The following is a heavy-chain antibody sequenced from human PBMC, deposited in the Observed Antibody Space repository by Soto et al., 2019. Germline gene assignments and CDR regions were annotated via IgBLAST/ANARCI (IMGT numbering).Heavy chain of an antibody. CDR2: IYYSGST. J-gene: IGHJ3*02. CDR3: ARGPYNYYGSGSYRDDAFDI. D-gene: IGHD3-10*01. CDR1: GGSISSGGYY. V-gene: IGHV4-31*03. Sequence: SETLSLTCTVSGGSISSGGYYWSWIRQHPGKGLEWIGYIYYSGSTYYNPSLKSRVTISVDTSKNQFSLKLSSVTAADTALYYCARGPYNYYGSGSYRDDAFDIWGQGTMVT.